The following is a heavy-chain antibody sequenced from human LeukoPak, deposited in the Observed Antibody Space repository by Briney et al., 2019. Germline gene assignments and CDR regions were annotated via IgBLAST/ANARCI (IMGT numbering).Heavy chain of an antibody. CDR1: GITVSSDY. Sequence: SGGSLRLSCAASGITVSSDYMGWVRQAPGKGLEWVSVIYRDGNTYYADSVKGRFTISRHNSRNTLFLQMDSLRTEDTAMYYCASRMTFGGQGTLVTVSS. CDR2: IYRDGNT. CDR3: ASRMTF. V-gene: IGHV3-53*04. D-gene: IGHD2/OR15-2a*01. J-gene: IGHJ4*02.